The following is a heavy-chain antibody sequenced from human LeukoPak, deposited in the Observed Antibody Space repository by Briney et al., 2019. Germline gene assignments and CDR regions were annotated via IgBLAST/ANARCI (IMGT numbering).Heavy chain of an antibody. J-gene: IGHJ5*02. CDR2: IYTSGST. Sequence: PSETLSLTCTVSGGSISSGGYYWSWIRQPAGKGLEWIGRIYTSGSTNYNPSLKSRVTMSVDTSKNQFSLKLSSVTAADTAVYYCAREQLVLSYNWFDPWGQGTLVTVSS. CDR3: AREQLVLSYNWFDP. V-gene: IGHV4-61*02. CDR1: GGSISSGGYY. D-gene: IGHD6-13*01.